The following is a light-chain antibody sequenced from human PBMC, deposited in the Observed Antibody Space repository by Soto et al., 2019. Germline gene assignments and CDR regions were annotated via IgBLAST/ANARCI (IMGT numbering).Light chain of an antibody. J-gene: IGKJ1*01. CDR1: ESISSG. Sequence: DIQMTQPPSTLSASVGDRVTITCRASESISSGLAWYQQRPGKAPKLLIYKASGLHSGVSSRVSGSESGTEFTLTISSLQPDDVATYYCQQYSGDSRTFGQGTKVDIK. CDR3: QQYSGDSRT. V-gene: IGKV1-5*03. CDR2: KAS.